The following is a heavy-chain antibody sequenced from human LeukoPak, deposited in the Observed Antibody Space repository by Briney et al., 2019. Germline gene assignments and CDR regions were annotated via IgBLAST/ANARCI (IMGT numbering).Heavy chain of an antibody. CDR3: ARWNSASYSSDF. V-gene: IGHV4-61*01. D-gene: IGHD1-26*01. CDR2: IYYSGST. J-gene: IGHJ4*02. CDR1: GGSISSSNW. Sequence: PSETLSLTCAVSGGSISSSNWWSWIRQPPAKGLEWIGYIYYSGSTNYNPSLKSRVTISVDTSKNQFSLKLSSVTAADTAVYYCARWNSASYSSDFWGQGALVTVSS.